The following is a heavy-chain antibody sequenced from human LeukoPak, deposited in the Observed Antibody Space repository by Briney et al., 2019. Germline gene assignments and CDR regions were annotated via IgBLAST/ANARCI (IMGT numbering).Heavy chain of an antibody. CDR3: TRYDSSRFDP. Sequence: PGGCPSLACAGSGFTFSGYGMHWGRQAPGKGLEWVTGIAYDGSRKHYADSVKGRFTISRDNSRNTMDLQMNSLRVEDTAVYHCTRYDSSRFDPW. V-gene: IGHV3-30*03. D-gene: IGHD3-3*01. CDR2: IAYDGSRK. CDR1: GFTFSGYG. J-gene: IGHJ5*02.